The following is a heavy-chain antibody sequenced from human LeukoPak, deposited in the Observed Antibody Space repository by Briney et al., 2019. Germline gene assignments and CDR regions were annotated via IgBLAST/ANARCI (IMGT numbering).Heavy chain of an antibody. V-gene: IGHV3-15*07. D-gene: IGHD6-19*01. Sequence: SGGSLRFSCAASGFTFSNAWMNWVRQAPGKGLEWVGRIKSKTDGGTTDYAAPVKGRFTISRDDSKSTLYLQMNSLKTEDTAVYYCWGQWLVPGRFDPWGQGTLVTVSS. J-gene: IGHJ5*02. CDR3: WGQWLVPGRFDP. CDR2: IKSKTDGGTT. CDR1: GFTFSNAW.